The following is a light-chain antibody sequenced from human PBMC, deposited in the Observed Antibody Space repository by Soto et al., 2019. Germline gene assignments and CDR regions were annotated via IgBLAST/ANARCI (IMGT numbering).Light chain of an antibody. Sequence: EITMTQSPVILSVSPGERATLSCRASQSVSSDLAWYQQKPGQAPRLLIYAASSSATGVPGRFGGSGSGTEFTLTISSLQSGDFAVYFCQQYSNWPQTFGQGTTVEI. J-gene: IGKJ1*01. V-gene: IGKV3-15*01. CDR1: QSVSSD. CDR3: QQYSNWPQT. CDR2: AAS.